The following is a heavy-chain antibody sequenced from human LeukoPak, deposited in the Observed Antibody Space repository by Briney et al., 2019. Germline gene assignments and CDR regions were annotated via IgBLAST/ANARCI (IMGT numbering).Heavy chain of an antibody. J-gene: IGHJ5*02. CDR3: AKLKSSSSYDWFDP. CDR2: ISSSSSYI. CDR1: GFTFSSYS. V-gene: IGHV3-21*04. Sequence: GGSLRLSCAASGFTFSSYSMNWVRQAPGKGLEWVSSISSSSSYIYYADSVKGRFTISRDNAKNSLYLQMNSLRAEDTAVYYCAKLKSSSSYDWFDPWGQGTLVTVSS. D-gene: IGHD6-6*01.